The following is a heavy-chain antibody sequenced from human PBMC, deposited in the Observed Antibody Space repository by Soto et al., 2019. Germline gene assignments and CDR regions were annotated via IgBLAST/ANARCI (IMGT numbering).Heavy chain of an antibody. D-gene: IGHD6-19*01. J-gene: IGHJ6*03. CDR1: GSTFSSYN. CDR2: INSASTTI. Sequence: EVQLVESGGDLVQPGGSLRLSCAAPGSTFSSYNINWVRQAPGKGLEWVSYINSASTTIYYADSVKGRFAISRDNAKNSVYLRMDSLRAEDTGVYYCARVSSQNYQWPPYLYYYYMYVWGKGTTVTVSS. V-gene: IGHV3-48*01. CDR3: ARVSSQNYQWPPYLYYYYMYV.